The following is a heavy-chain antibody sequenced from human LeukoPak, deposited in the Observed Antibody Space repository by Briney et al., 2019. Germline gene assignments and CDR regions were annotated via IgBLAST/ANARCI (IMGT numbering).Heavy chain of an antibody. CDR3: AKGTYYYDSSGYLDY. D-gene: IGHD3-22*01. Sequence: PGRSLRLSCAASGFTFDDYAMHWVRQAPGKGLEWVSGISLNSGSIGYADSVKGRFTISRDNAKNSLYLQMNSLRAEDMALYYCAKGTYYYDSSGYLDYWGQGTLVTVSS. V-gene: IGHV3-9*03. CDR1: GFTFDDYA. CDR2: ISLNSGSI. J-gene: IGHJ4*02.